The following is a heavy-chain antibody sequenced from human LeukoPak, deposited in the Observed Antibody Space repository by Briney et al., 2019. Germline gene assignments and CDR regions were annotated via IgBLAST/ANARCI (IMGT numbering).Heavy chain of an antibody. CDR2: IYYSGST. CDR3: AGLTTSDAFDI. CDR1: GGSISSYY. J-gene: IGHJ3*02. V-gene: IGHV4-59*01. Sequence: SETLSLTCTVSGGSISSYYWSWIRQPPGKGLEWIGYIYYSGSTNYNPSLKSRVTISVDTSKNQFSLKLSSVTAADTAVYYCAGLTTSDAFDIWGQGTMVTVSS. D-gene: IGHD4-17*01.